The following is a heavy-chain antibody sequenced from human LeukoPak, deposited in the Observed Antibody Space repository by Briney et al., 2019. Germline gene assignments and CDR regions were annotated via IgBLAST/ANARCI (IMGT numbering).Heavy chain of an antibody. CDR3: ARHRGGHDYFDF. Sequence: SETLSLTCTVSGGSISSYSNSWGWGWTRQPPGKGLEWIGIIYLNGGTFYNLSLKSRVTMSVDTSKNQFYLSLTSVTAADTAMYYCARHRGGHDYFDFWGLGTRVTVSS. V-gene: IGHV4-39*01. CDR2: IYLNGGT. J-gene: IGHJ4*02. D-gene: IGHD5-12*01. CDR1: GGSISSYSNS.